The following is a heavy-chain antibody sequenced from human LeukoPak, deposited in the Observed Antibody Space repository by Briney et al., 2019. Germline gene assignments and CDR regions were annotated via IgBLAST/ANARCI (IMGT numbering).Heavy chain of an antibody. Sequence: GGSLRLSCAASGFTFSSYGMHWVRQAPGKGLEWVAVIWYDGSNKYYADSVKGRFTISRDNSKNTLYVQMNSLRAEDTAVYYCARPYSSSTYYYYNGMDVWGQRTTDTVSS. V-gene: IGHV3-33*01. D-gene: IGHD6-6*01. CDR2: IWYDGSNK. CDR1: GFTFSSYG. CDR3: ARPYSSSTYYYYNGMDV. J-gene: IGHJ6*02.